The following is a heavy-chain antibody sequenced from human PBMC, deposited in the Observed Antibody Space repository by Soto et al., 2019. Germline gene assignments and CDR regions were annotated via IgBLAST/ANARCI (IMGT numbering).Heavy chain of an antibody. CDR2: INSDGSST. D-gene: IGHD2-2*01. CDR1: GFTFSSYW. J-gene: IGHJ6*02. V-gene: IGHV3-74*01. Sequence: GGSLRLSCAASGFTFSSYWMHWVRQAPGKGLVWVSRINSDGSSTSYADSVKGRFTISRDNAKNTLYLQMNSLRAEDTAVYYCARVGPAKPQPVNYYYYGMDVWGQGTTVTVSS. CDR3: ARVGPAKPQPVNYYYYGMDV.